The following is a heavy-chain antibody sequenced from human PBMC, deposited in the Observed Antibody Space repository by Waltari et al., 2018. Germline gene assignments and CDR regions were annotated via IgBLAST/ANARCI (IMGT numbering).Heavy chain of an antibody. Sequence: QVQLQQWGAGLLKPSETLSLTCAVYGVSFSGYYWSWIRQPPGKGLEWIGEINHSGSTNYNPSLKSRVTISVDTSKNQFSLKLSSVTAADTAVYYCARGCILWWCHPFDYWGQGTLVTVSS. CDR3: ARGCILWWCHPFDY. CDR2: INHSGST. V-gene: IGHV4-34*01. J-gene: IGHJ4*02. D-gene: IGHD2-21*01. CDR1: GVSFSGYY.